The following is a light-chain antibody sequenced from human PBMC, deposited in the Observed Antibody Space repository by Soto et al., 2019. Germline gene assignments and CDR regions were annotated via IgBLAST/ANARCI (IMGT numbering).Light chain of an antibody. J-gene: IGLJ1*01. V-gene: IGLV1-40*01. CDR2: GNS. CDR1: SSNIGAGYD. Sequence: QSVLTQPPSVSGAPGQRVTISCTGSSSNIGAGYDVHWYQQPPGTAPKLLIYGNSNRPSGVPDRFSGSKSGTSASLAITGRQAEDEADYYCQYYDSSLSGYVFGTG. CDR3: QYYDSSLSGYV.